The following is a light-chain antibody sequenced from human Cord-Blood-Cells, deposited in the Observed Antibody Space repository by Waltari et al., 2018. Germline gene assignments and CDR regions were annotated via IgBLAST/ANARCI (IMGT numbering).Light chain of an antibody. V-gene: IGKV1-5*03. CDR3: QQYNSYPYT. CDR2: KAS. CDR1: QSMSSW. Sequence: TCRASQSMSSWLAWYQQKPGKAPKLLIYKASSLESGVPSRFSGSGSGTEFTLTISSLQPDDFATYYCQQYNSYPYTFGQGTKLEIK. J-gene: IGKJ2*01.